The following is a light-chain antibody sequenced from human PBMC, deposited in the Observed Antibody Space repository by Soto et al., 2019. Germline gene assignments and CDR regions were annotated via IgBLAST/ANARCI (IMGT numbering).Light chain of an antibody. Sequence: QSALTQPASVSGSPGQSATISCTGTSSDVGGYKYVSWYQQHPGKAPKLMIYEVTNRPSGVSDRFSGSKSGNTASLTVSGLQAEDEADYYCGSFSSSSTLYVFGTGTKVTV. CDR1: SSDVGGYKY. J-gene: IGLJ1*01. CDR3: GSFSSSSTLYV. CDR2: EVT. V-gene: IGLV2-14*01.